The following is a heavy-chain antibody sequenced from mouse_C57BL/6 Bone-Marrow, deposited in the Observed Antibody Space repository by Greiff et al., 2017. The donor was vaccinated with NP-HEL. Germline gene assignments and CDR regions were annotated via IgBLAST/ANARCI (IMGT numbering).Heavy chain of an antibody. V-gene: IGHV5-12*01. Sequence: EVKLVESGGGLVQPGGSLKLSCAASGFTFSDYYMYWVRQTPEKRLEWVAYISNGGGSTYYPDTVKGRFTISRDNAKNTLYLQMSRLKSEDTAMYYCARHYYPFAYWGQGTLVTVSA. CDR1: GFTFSDYY. CDR3: ARHYYPFAY. CDR2: ISNGGGST. D-gene: IGHD1-1*01. J-gene: IGHJ3*01.